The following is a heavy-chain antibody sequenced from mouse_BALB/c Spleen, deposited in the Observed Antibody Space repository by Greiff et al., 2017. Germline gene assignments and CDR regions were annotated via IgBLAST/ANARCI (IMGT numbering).Heavy chain of an antibody. CDR3: TRSRDYDWYFDV. V-gene: IGHV1S22*01. CDR2: IYPGSGST. D-gene: IGHD2-4*01. J-gene: IGHJ1*01. CDR1: GYTFTSYW. Sequence: LQQPGSELVRPGASVKLSCKASGYTFTSYWMHWVKQRHGKGLEWIGNIYPGSGSTNYDEKFKSKGTLTVATSSSTAYMHLSSLTSEDSAVYYCTRSRDYDWYFDVWGAGTTVTVSS.